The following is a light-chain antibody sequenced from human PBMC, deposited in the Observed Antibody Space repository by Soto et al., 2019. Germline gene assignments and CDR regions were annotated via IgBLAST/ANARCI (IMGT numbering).Light chain of an antibody. V-gene: IGKV3-20*01. Sequence: EIVLTQSPDTLSLSPGERATLSCRASQSGSSSYLAWYQQRPGQPPRLLIYGVFTRADDIPDRFSGSGSGTDFTLTISSLQPEDFAVYYCQQYGSSPPYTFGQGTKLEIK. J-gene: IGKJ2*01. CDR3: QQYGSSPPYT. CDR1: QSGSSSY. CDR2: GVF.